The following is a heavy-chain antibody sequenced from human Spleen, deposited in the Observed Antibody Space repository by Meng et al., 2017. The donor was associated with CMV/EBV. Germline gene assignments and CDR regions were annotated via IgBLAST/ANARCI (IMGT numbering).Heavy chain of an antibody. CDR1: GASISSSNYY. CDR3: TRDPHCSSASCLKFDP. V-gene: IGHV4-39*07. D-gene: IGHD2-2*01. Sequence: SETLSLTCTVSGASISSSNYYWAWIRQPPGKGLEWIVSMHHSGTTYYNSSLKSRVFMSLDTSKNQFFLNLNSVTAADTAVYYCTRDPHCSSASCLKFDPWGQGTLVTVSS. CDR2: MHHSGTT. J-gene: IGHJ5*02.